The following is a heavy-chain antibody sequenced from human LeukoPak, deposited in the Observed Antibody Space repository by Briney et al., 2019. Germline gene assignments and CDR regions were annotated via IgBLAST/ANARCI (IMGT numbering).Heavy chain of an antibody. CDR2: INHSGST. CDR3: ARGWEYSRQNFDY. Sequence: GSLRLSCAASGFTFSSYWMSWVRQAPGKGLEWIGEINHSGSTNYNPSLKSRVTISVDTSKNQFSLKLSSVTAADTAVYYCARGWEYSRQNFDYWGQGTLVTVSS. V-gene: IGHV4-34*01. J-gene: IGHJ4*02. CDR1: GFTFSSYW. D-gene: IGHD6-6*01.